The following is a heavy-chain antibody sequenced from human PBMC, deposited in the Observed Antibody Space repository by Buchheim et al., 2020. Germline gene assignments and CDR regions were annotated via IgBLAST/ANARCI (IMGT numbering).Heavy chain of an antibody. V-gene: IGHV3-11*01. CDR2: ISRSRNNV. Sequence: QEQLVQSGGGLVQPGGSLRLSCAASGFSVSYYYMNWLRQVPGKGFEWFSYISRSRNNVFYADSVKGRFTISRDNTQNSLLLQMDNLGADDTAVYFCARHQDYNGYFAFDVWGQGT. J-gene: IGHJ3*01. CDR3: ARHQDYNGYFAFDV. CDR1: GFSVSYYY. D-gene: IGHD3-22*01.